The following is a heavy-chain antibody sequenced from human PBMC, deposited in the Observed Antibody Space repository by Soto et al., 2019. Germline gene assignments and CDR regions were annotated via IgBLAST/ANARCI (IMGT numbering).Heavy chain of an antibody. J-gene: IGHJ5*02. CDR3: ASGVVGAANWFDP. V-gene: IGHV1-69*01. CDR1: GGTFSTYA. Sequence: QVQLVQSGAEVKKPGSSVKVSCKASGGTFSTYAISWVPQAPGQGLEWMGGVIPIFGTANYAQKLQGRVTITADESTSTAYMELRSLRSEDTAVYYCASGVVGAANWFDPWGQGTLVTVSS. CDR2: VIPIFGTA. D-gene: IGHD1-26*01.